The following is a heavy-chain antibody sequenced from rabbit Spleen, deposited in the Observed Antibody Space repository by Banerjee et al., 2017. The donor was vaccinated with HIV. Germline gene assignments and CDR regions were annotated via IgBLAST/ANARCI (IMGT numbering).Heavy chain of an antibody. CDR2: IDPLFGSA. D-gene: IGHD4-1*01. V-gene: IGHV1S45*01. Sequence: QEQLKESGGGLVQPGGSLKLSCKASGFDFSSYYMSWVRQAPGKGLEWIGYIDPLFGSAYYASWVNGRFSISKTSSTTVTLQMTSLTAADTATYFCARDLDGVIGWNFGWWGPGTLVTVS. J-gene: IGHJ6*01. CDR3: ARDLDGVIGWNFGW. CDR1: GFDFSSYYM.